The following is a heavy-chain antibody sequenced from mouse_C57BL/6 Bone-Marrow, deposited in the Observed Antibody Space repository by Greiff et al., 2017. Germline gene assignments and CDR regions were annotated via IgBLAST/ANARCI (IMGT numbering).Heavy chain of an antibody. CDR1: GFTFSSYG. CDR2: ISSGGSYT. CDR3: ARQGYYYGSDWYFDV. V-gene: IGHV5-6*01. Sequence: EVMLVESGGDLVKPGGSLKLSCAASGFTFSSYGMSWVRQTPDKRLEWVATISSGGSYTYYPDSVKGRFTISRDNATNTLYLQMSSLKSEDTAMYYCARQGYYYGSDWYFDVWGTGTTVTVSS. D-gene: IGHD1-1*01. J-gene: IGHJ1*03.